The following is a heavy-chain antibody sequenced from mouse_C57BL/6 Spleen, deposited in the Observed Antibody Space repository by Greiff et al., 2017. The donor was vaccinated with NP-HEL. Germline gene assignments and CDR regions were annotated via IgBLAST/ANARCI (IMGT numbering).Heavy chain of an antibody. CDR3: ERARRDYGSSLYYAMDY. Sequence: EVQGVESGGGLVKPGGSLKLSCAASGFTFSSYAMSWVRQTPEKRLEWVATISDGGSYTYYPDNVKGRFTISRDNAKNNLYLQMSHLKSEDTAMYYCERARRDYGSSLYYAMDYWGQGTSVTVSS. CDR1: GFTFSSYA. CDR2: ISDGGSYT. V-gene: IGHV5-4*01. D-gene: IGHD1-1*01. J-gene: IGHJ4*01.